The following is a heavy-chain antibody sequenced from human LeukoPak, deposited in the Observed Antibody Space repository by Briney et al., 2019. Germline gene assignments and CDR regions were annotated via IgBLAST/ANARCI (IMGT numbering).Heavy chain of an antibody. J-gene: IGHJ4*02. CDR3: AKQLGYCSDGSCYFPY. Sequence: PGGSLRLSCAASGFTFSSYGMHWVRQAPGKGLEWVAVISYDGSNKYYADSVQGRFTISRDNSKSTLCLQMNSLRAGDTAVYYCAKQLGYCSDGSCYFPYWGQGTLVTVSS. CDR1: GFTFSSYG. V-gene: IGHV3-30*18. D-gene: IGHD2-15*01. CDR2: ISYDGSNK.